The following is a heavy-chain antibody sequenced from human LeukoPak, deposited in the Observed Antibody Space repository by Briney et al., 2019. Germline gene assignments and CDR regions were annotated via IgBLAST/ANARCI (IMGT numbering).Heavy chain of an antibody. Sequence: GGSLRLSCAASGFTFSTYWMHWVRQAPGKGLVRVSRINSGGTTTNYADSVKGRFTISRDNAKNTLYLQMNSLRGEDTAVYYCATSMGFDPWGQGTLVTVSS. CDR2: INSGGTTT. V-gene: IGHV3-74*01. D-gene: IGHD2-2*01. CDR3: ATSMGFDP. CDR1: GFTFSTYW. J-gene: IGHJ5*02.